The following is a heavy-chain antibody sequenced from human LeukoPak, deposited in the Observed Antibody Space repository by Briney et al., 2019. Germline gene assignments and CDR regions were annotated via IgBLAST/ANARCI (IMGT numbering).Heavy chain of an antibody. CDR2: TYYRSKWYN. CDR1: GDSVSSNSAA. Sequence: SQTLSLTCAISGDSVSSNSAAWNWIRQSPTRGLEWLGRTYYRSKWYNDYAVSVKSRITINPDTSKNQFSLQLNSVTPEDTAVYYCARGKTYSSNWLVSNWFDRWGQGTLVTVSS. J-gene: IGHJ5*02. CDR3: ARGKTYSSNWLVSNWFDR. D-gene: IGHD2-2*01. V-gene: IGHV6-1*01.